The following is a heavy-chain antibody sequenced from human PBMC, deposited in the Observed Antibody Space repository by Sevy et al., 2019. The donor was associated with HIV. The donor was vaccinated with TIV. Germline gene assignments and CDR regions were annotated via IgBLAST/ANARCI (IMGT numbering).Heavy chain of an antibody. CDR2: INLDGLIT. D-gene: IGHD3-10*01. CDR1: GFTFNIHW. J-gene: IGHJ4*02. Sequence: GDSLKISCVASGFTFNIHWMHWVRQVPRKGLVWVARINLDGLITNYADSVTGRFTISRDNAKNTVYLQMNSLRVDDTAVYYCAGGSRGVATNWGQGTLVTVSS. V-gene: IGHV3-74*01. CDR3: AGGSRGVATN.